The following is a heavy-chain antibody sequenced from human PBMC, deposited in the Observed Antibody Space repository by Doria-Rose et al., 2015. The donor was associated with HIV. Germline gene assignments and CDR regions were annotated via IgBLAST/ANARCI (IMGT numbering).Heavy chain of an antibody. CDR2: FTPLSHTT. CDR3: ARGMCGSDCYYFDN. D-gene: IGHD2-21*02. J-gene: IGHJ4*02. V-gene: IGHV1-69*15. CDR1: GGSFSSYT. Sequence: QVQLVRSGAEVKKPGSSMTASCKASGGSFSSYTFNWVRQATGQGLEWMGSFTPLSHTTKYAQKFQGKVTVTADESTSTAYVEVSSLRSDDTAVYYCARGMCGSDCYYFDNWGQGTLVTVSS.